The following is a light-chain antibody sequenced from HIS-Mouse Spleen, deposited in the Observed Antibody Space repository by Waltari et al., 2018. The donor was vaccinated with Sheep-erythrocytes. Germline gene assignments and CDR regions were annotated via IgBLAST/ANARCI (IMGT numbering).Light chain of an antibody. Sequence: DVVMTQSPLSLPVTLGQPASIPCRSNQSLVHSDGNTYLNWFQHRTGQSPRRLIYKVSNRDSGVPDRFSGSGSGTDFTLKISRVEAEDVGVYYCMQGTHWPPYTFGQGTKLEIK. V-gene: IGKV2-30*02. CDR3: MQGTHWPPYT. J-gene: IGKJ2*01. CDR2: KVS. CDR1: QSLVHSDGNTY.